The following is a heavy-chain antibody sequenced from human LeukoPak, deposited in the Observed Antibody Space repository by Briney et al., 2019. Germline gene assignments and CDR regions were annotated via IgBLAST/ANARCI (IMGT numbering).Heavy chain of an antibody. CDR2: ISYDGSNK. CDR3: AKGPTHIVGATTWFRY. J-gene: IGHJ4*02. D-gene: IGHD1-26*01. Sequence: PGRSLRLSCAASGFTFSSYGMHWVRQAPGKGLEWVAVISYDGSNKYYADSVKGRFTISRDNSKNTLYLQMNSLRAEDTAVYYCAKGPTHIVGATTWFRYWGQGTLVTVSS. V-gene: IGHV3-30*18. CDR1: GFTFSSYG.